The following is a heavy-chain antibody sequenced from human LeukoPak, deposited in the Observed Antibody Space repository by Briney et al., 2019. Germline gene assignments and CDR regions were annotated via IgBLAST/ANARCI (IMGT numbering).Heavy chain of an antibody. D-gene: IGHD2-2*02. Sequence: GGSLRLSCAASGFTFSSYSMNWVRQAPGKGLEWVSTISASGGGAYYADSVKGRFTISRDNYKDTLSLQMNTLRAEDTAVYYCAKDVRRAEYCSATTCYTSSFDSWGQGTLVTVSS. CDR2: ISASGGGA. CDR3: AKDVRRAEYCSATTCYTSSFDS. J-gene: IGHJ4*02. CDR1: GFTFSSYS. V-gene: IGHV3-23*01.